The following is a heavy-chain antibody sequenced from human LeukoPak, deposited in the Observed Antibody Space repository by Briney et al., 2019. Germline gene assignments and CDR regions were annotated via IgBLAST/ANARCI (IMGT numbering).Heavy chain of an antibody. Sequence: AETLALTCNVSGGPISSYYWSWRRPPPEKELEWIGYIYYSGSTNYNPSLKSRVTISVDTSKNQFSLKLSSVTAADTAVYYCARLTRSGHADYWGQGTLVTGSS. J-gene: IGHJ4*02. CDR1: GGPISSYY. V-gene: IGHV4-59*08. D-gene: IGHD2-15*01. CDR2: IYYSGST. CDR3: ARLTRSGHADY.